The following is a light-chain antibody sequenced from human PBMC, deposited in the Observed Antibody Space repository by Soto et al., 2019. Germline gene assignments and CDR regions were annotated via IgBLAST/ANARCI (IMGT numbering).Light chain of an antibody. V-gene: IGLV2-23*02. Sequence: QSALTQPASVPGSPGQSITISCTGTSSDVGSYNLVSWYQQHPGKAPKLMIYEVSKRPSGVSNRFSGSKSGNTASLTISGLQAEDEADYYCCSYAGSSTPFGGGTKLTVL. CDR3: CSYAGSSTP. J-gene: IGLJ2*01. CDR2: EVS. CDR1: SSDVGSYNL.